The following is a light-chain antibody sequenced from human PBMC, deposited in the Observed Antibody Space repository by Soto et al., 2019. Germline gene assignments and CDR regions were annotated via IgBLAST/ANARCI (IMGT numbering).Light chain of an antibody. CDR3: SSFTYSSTLV. Sequence: QSALTQPASVSGSPGQSITISCTGTNSDVGGYNYVSWYQQHPGKAPKLMIYDVSHRPSGVSNRFSGSKSGNTASLTISGLQAEDEADYYCSSFTYSSTLVFGGGTKLTVL. J-gene: IGLJ2*01. CDR2: DVS. V-gene: IGLV2-14*03. CDR1: NSDVGGYNY.